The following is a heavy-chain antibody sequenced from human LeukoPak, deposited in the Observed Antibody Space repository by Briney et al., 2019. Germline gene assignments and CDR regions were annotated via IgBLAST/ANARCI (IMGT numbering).Heavy chain of an antibody. D-gene: IGHD2-21*01. Sequence: SETLSLTCNVSGGTIISTSYYWGWIRQSPGKGLEWIASIYYSGSTYNNPSLKSRLTISVDTSKNQFSLKLTSVTAADTAVYYCARMIVVVGAASVRRPEVVDFWGQGTLVTVSS. CDR3: ARMIVVVGAASVRRPEVVDF. CDR1: GGTIISTSYY. V-gene: IGHV4-39*01. J-gene: IGHJ4*02. CDR2: IYYSGST.